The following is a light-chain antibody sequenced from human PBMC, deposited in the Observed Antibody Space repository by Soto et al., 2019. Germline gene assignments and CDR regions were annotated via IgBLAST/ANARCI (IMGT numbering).Light chain of an antibody. CDR2: AAP. J-gene: IGKJ4*01. CDR1: QSISSW. CDR3: QQYNSFPLS. V-gene: IGKV1-5*01. Sequence: DIQMTQSPSTLSASVGDRVTITCRASQSISSWLAWYQQKPGKAPKLLIYAAPTLQSGAPSRFSGSGSGTEFTLTISSLQPDDFATYYCQQYNSFPLSLGGGTKVDIK.